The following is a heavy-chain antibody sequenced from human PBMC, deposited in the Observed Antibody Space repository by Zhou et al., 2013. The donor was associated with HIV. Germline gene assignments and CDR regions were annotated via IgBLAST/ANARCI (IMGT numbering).Heavy chain of an antibody. CDR3: ARDPLIAAAGRGNWFDP. CDR2: INPSGGST. Sequence: QVQLVQSGAEVRKPGASVKVSCKASGYTFTSYYMHWVRQAPGQGLEWMGIINPSGGSTSYAQKFQGRVTMTRDTSTSTVYMELSSLRSEDTAVYYCARDPLIAAAGRGNWFDPWGQGTLVTVSS. V-gene: IGHV1-46*01. D-gene: IGHD6-13*01. CDR1: GYTFTSYY. J-gene: IGHJ5*02.